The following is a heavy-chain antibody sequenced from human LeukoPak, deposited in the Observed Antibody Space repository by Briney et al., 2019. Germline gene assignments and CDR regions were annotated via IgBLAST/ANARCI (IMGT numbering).Heavy chain of an antibody. D-gene: IGHD2-15*01. CDR3: AKNGGMVAPGEYYFDY. Sequence: SETLSLTCTVSGGSISSSSYYWGWIRQPPGKGLEWIGSIYYSGSTYYNPSLKSRVTISVDTSKNQFSLKLSSVTAADTAVYYCAKNGGMVAPGEYYFDYWGQGTLVTVSS. CDR1: GGSISSSSYY. J-gene: IGHJ4*02. CDR2: IYYSGST. V-gene: IGHV4-39*07.